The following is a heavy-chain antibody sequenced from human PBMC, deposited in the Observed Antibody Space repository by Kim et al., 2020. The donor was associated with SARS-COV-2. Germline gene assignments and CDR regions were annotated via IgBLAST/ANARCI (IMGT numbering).Heavy chain of an antibody. Sequence: ASVKVSCKASGYTFTSYYMHWVRQAPGQGLEWMGIINPSGGSTSYAQKFQGRVTMTRDTSTSTVYMELSSLRSEDTAVYYCARSRITMVRGYNWFDPWGQGTLVTVSS. CDR1: GYTFTSYY. J-gene: IGHJ5*02. D-gene: IGHD3-10*01. CDR3: ARSRITMVRGYNWFDP. CDR2: INPSGGST. V-gene: IGHV1-46*01.